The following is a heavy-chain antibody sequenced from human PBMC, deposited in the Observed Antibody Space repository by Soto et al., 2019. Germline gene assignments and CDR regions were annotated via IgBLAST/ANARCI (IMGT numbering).Heavy chain of an antibody. D-gene: IGHD3-3*01. CDR2: IIPIFGTA. CDR3: ARASRPKYYDFWSGYYPQYYFDY. Sequence: QVQLVQSGAEVKKPGSSVKVSCKASGGTFSSYAISWVRQAPGQGLEWMGGIIPIFGTANYAQKFQGRVTITGEESTRTAYRELGSLRSEDTAVFYCARASRPKYYDFWSGYYPQYYFDYWGQGTLVTVSS. J-gene: IGHJ4*02. V-gene: IGHV1-69*01. CDR1: GGTFSSYA.